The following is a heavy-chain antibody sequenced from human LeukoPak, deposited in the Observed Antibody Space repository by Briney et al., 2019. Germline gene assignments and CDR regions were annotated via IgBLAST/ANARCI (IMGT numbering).Heavy chain of an antibody. J-gene: IGHJ4*02. V-gene: IGHV3-23*03. CDR2: IYSDNT. CDR1: GFTFSNYA. D-gene: IGHD2-8*01. Sequence: GGSLRLSCAASGFTFSNYAMSWVRQAPGKGLEWVSFIYSDNTHYSDSVKGRFTISRDNSKNTLYLQMNSLRAEDTAVYYCAKIMVYATHDYWGQGTLVTVSS. CDR3: AKIMVYATHDY.